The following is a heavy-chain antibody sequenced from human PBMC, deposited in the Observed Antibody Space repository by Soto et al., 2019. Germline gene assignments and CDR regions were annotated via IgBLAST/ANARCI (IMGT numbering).Heavy chain of an antibody. CDR1: GYTFTNYA. V-gene: IGHV1-3*04. Sequence: ASVKVSCKASGYTFTNYAMHWVRQAPGQRLEWMGWINTGGGNTKYSQKFQDRVTITQATSSGTVYLELSSLISEDTAMYYCASDWVPGSAPFDPWGQGTLVTVSS. CDR3: ASDWVPGSAPFDP. J-gene: IGHJ5*02. CDR2: INTGGGNT. D-gene: IGHD2-2*01.